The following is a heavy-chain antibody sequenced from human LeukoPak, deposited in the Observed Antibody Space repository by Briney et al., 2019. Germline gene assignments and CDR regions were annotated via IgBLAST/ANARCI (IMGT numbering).Heavy chain of an antibody. J-gene: IGHJ6*03. V-gene: IGHV3-21*01. CDR1: GFTFSTYN. Sequence: PGGSLRLSCAASGFTFSTYNMNWVRQAPGKGLEWVSSITSSSSYIYYADSVKGRFTISRDNAKNSLYLQMNSLRAEDTAVYYCARDWVNISGRFWSGYSGDYYYYYMDVWGKGTTVTVSS. D-gene: IGHD3-3*01. CDR3: ARDWVNISGRFWSGYSGDYYYYYMDV. CDR2: ITSSSSYI.